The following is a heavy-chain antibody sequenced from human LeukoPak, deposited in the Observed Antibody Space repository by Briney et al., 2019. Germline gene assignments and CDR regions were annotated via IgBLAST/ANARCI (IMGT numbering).Heavy chain of an antibody. Sequence: PGGSLRLSCAASGFTFSSYAMSWVRQAPGKGLEWVSAISGSGGSTYYADSVEGRFTISRDNSKNTLYLQMNSLRAEDTAVYYCAKDPRRMPYYFDYWGQGTLVTVSS. J-gene: IGHJ4*02. CDR1: GFTFSSYA. CDR2: ISGSGGST. V-gene: IGHV3-23*01. D-gene: IGHD1-14*01. CDR3: AKDPRRMPYYFDY.